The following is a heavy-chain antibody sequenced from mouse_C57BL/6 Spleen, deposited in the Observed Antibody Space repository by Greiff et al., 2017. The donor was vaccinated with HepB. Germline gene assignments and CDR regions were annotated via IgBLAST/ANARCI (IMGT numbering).Heavy chain of an antibody. D-gene: IGHD2-12*01. CDR2: INPNYGTT. V-gene: IGHV1-39*01. CDR1: GYSFTDYN. J-gene: IGHJ3*01. Sequence: VQLKESGPELVKPGASVKISCKASGYSFTDYNMNWVKQSNGKSLEWIGVINPNYGTTSYKQKFKGKATLTVDQSSSTAYMQLNSLTSEDSAVYYCANLRRQAWFAYWGQGTLVTVSA. CDR3: ANLRRQAWFAY.